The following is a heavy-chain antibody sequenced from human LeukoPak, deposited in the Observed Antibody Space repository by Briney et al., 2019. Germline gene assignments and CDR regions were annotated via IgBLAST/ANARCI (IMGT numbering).Heavy chain of an antibody. CDR2: IYSGGST. J-gene: IGHJ4*02. CDR1: GFTVSSDY. Sequence: PGGSLRLSCAASGFTVSSDYISWVRQAPGKGLEWVSAIYSGGSTNYADSVRARFTISRDNSKNTVYLQMNSLRVEGTAVYYCARATLDNWGQGTLVTVSS. V-gene: IGHV3-53*01. CDR3: ARATLDN.